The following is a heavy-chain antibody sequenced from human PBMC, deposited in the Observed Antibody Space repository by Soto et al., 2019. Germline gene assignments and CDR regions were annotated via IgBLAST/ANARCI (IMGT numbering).Heavy chain of an antibody. CDR2: VSAYNGNT. CDR3: AGGLEDTMVQWVRWFDA. D-gene: IGHD3-10*01. Sequence: QVQLVQSGAEVKKPGASVKVSCKASGDTFTSYGISWVRQAPGQGLEWMGWVSAYNGNTTYAQKLQGRLTMTTDTATSTAYMELRRLRSDDTAVYYWAGGLEDTMVQWVRWFDAWGQGTLVTVSS. J-gene: IGHJ5*02. V-gene: IGHV1-18*01. CDR1: GDTFTSYG.